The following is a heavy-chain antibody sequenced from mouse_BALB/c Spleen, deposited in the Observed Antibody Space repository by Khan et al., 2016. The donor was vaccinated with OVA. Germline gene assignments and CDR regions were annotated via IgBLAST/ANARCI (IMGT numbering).Heavy chain of an antibody. D-gene: IGHD2-4*01. Sequence: QVQLKESGPGLVQPSQSLSITCTVSGFSLNNYSIHWVRQSPGKGLEWLGVIWSAGSTDYNAAFISRLTINKDNSRSQVFFKMNSLQPNDTAIYYLARRVNDYGRGALFAYWGQGTLVTVSA. CDR2: IWSAGST. CDR3: ARRVNDYGRGALFAY. J-gene: IGHJ3*01. CDR1: GFSLNNYS. V-gene: IGHV2-2*02.